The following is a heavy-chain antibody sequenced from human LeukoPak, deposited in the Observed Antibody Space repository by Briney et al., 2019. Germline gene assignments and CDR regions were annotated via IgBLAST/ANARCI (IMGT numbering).Heavy chain of an antibody. V-gene: IGHV3-23*01. D-gene: IGHD2-15*01. CDR1: WFTFSSYA. J-gene: IGHJ4*02. CDR3: ARDCSGGSCYLCY. Sequence: GGSLRLSCAASWFTFSSYAVIWVRQAPGKGLEWVSGISGSGGRTYYADSVKGRFTISRDNSKNTLYLQMNSLRAEDTAVYYCARDCSGGSCYLCYWGQGTLVTVSS. CDR2: ISGSGGRT.